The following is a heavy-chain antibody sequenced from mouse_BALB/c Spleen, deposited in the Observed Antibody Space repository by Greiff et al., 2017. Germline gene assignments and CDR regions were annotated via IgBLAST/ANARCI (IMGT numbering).Heavy chain of an antibody. CDR1: GYTFSSYW. Sequence: VHLVESGAELMKPGASVKISCKATGYTFSSYWIEWVKQRPGHGLEWIGEILPGSGSTNYNEKFKGKATFTADTSSNTAYMQLSSLTSEDSAVYYCARKGNYEAWFAYWGQGTLVTVSA. CDR2: ILPGSGST. CDR3: ARKGNYEAWFAY. D-gene: IGHD2-1*01. J-gene: IGHJ3*01. V-gene: IGHV1-9*01.